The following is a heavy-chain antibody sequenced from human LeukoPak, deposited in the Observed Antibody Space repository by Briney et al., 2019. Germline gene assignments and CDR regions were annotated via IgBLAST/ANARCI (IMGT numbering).Heavy chain of an antibody. Sequence: PGGSLRLSCAASGFTVSSKYMSWVRQAPGKGLEWVSVIYSGGSTWYADSVKGRFTNSRDNSKNTVYLQMKSLRAEDTAMYYCASATYCAGDCYVFFDSWGQGTLVTVSS. D-gene: IGHD2-21*02. V-gene: IGHV3-66*02. CDR2: IYSGGST. CDR3: ASATYCAGDCYVFFDS. J-gene: IGHJ4*02. CDR1: GFTVSSKY.